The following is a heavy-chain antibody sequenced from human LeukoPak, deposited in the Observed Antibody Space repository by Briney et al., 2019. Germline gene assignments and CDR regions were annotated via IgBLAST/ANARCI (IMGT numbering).Heavy chain of an antibody. J-gene: IGHJ4*02. CDR3: ARDGVVPAATVIDY. V-gene: IGHV3-23*01. CDR1: GFTFSRYA. D-gene: IGHD2-2*01. CDR2: ISGSGGST. Sequence: GCSLTLSCAACGFTFSRYAVRWGRQAAGGGLEWVTAISGSGGSTYYADSVKGRLTISRDNSKNTLYLQMNSLRAEDTAVYYCARDGVVPAATVIDYWGQGTLVTVSS.